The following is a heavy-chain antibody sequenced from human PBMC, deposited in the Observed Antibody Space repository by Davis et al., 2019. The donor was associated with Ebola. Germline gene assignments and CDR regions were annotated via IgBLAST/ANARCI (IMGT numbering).Heavy chain of an antibody. V-gene: IGHV4-61*01. CDR2: IYYSGST. D-gene: IGHD3-10*01. CDR1: GGSVSSGSYY. CDR3: ARWDHGVVRGYGDPNTGY. Sequence: PSETLSLTCTVSGGSVSSGSYYWSWIRQPPGKGLEWIGYIYYSGSTNYNPSLKSRVTISVDTSKNQFSLKLSSVTAADTAVYYCARWDHGVVRGYGDPNTGYWGQGTLVTVSS. J-gene: IGHJ4*02.